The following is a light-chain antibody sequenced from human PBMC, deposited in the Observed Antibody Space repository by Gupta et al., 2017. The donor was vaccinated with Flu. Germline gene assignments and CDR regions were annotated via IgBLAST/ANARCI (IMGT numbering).Light chain of an antibody. V-gene: IGKV3-20*01. Sequence: EIVLTQSPGTLSLSPGERATLSCRASQSVSSSYLAWYQQKPGQAPRLLIYGASSRATGIPDRFSGSGYGTDFTLTISRREPEDFAVYYCQQYGNSPPYTFGQGTKLEIK. J-gene: IGKJ2*01. CDR2: GAS. CDR1: QSVSSSY. CDR3: QQYGNSPPYT.